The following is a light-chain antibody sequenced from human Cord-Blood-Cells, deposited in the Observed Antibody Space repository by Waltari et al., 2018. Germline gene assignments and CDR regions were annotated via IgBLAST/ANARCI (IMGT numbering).Light chain of an antibody. CDR3: QQSYSTSYT. J-gene: IGKJ2*01. V-gene: IGKV1-39*01. CDR2: AAS. CDR1: QSSSSY. Sequence: DIQMTQSPSSLSASVGDRVTITCRASQSSSSYLNWYQQKPRKAPKLLIYAASSFQSGVPSRFSGSGSGTDFTLTISSLQPEDFATYYCQQSYSTSYTCGQGTKLEIK.